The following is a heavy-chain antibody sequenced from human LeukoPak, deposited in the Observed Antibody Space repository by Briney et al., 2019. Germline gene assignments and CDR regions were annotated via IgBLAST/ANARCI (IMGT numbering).Heavy chain of an antibody. D-gene: IGHD5-12*01. Sequence: SQTLSLTCTVSGGSISSGGYYWSWIRQHPGKGLGWIGYIYYSGSTYYNPSLKSRVTISVDTSKNQFSLKLSSVTAADTAVYYCARMIYSGYDYFDYWGQGTLVTVSS. V-gene: IGHV4-31*03. J-gene: IGHJ4*02. CDR1: GGSISSGGYY. CDR2: IYYSGST. CDR3: ARMIYSGYDYFDY.